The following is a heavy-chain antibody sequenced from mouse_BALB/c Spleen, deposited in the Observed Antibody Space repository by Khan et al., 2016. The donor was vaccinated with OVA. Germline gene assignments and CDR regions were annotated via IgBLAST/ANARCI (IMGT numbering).Heavy chain of an antibody. CDR2: INPSSGYT. CDR1: GYTFTSYT. Sequence: QIQLVQSGAELARPGASVKMSCRASGYTFTSYTMHWVKQRPGQGLEWIGYINPSSGYTKYNQKFKDKATLTADKSSSTAYMQLSSLTSEDAAVYYCARTHERWGQGTTLTVSA. V-gene: IGHV1-4*01. CDR3: ARTHER. J-gene: IGHJ2*01.